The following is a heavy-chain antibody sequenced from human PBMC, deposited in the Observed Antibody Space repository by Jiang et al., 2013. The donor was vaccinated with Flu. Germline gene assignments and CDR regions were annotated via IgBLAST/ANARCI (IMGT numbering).Heavy chain of an antibody. CDR1: GDSVSSYTAA. V-gene: IGHV6-1*01. CDR3: VFEYDILTGYYNY. J-gene: IGHJ4*02. D-gene: IGHD3-9*01. Sequence: TLSLTCVISGDSVSSYTAAWNWIRQSPSRGLEWLGRTYYRSKWYNDYAVSVKSRITINPDTSKNQFSLQLNSVTPEDTAVYYCVFEYDILTGYYNYWGQGTLVTVSS. CDR2: TYYRSKWYN.